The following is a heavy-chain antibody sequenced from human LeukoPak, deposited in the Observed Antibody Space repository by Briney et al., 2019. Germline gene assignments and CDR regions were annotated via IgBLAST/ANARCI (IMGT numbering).Heavy chain of an antibody. CDR1: GLTASTYY. V-gene: IGHV3-53*01. J-gene: IGHJ4*02. CDR3: ARGLGYCTSTTCLLPFDY. Sequence: GGSLRPSCAASGLTASTYYRTGAGRAQGKGLESVSVINSGGSTYYADSVKGRFTVSRDNSKNTLYLQMNSLRAEGTAMYYCARGLGYCTSTTCLLPFDYWGQGTLVTVSS. CDR2: INSGGST. D-gene: IGHD2-2*01.